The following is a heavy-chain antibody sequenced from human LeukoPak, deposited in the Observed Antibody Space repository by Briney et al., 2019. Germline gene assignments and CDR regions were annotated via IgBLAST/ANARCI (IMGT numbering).Heavy chain of an antibody. CDR1: GFTFSSYS. J-gene: IGHJ4*02. CDR2: ISSSSAYI. V-gene: IGHV3-21*01. D-gene: IGHD3-10*01. CDR3: AREVVVRGEYGFDY. Sequence: PGGSLRLSCAASGFTFSSYSMNWVRQAPGKGLEWGSSISSSSAYIHYADSVKGRFTISRDNAKNSLYLRMNSLRAEDTAVYYCAREVVVRGEYGFDYWGQGTLVTVSS.